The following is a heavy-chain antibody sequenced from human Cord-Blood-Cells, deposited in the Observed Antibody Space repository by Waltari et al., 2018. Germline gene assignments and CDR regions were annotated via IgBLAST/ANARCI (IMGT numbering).Heavy chain of an antibody. D-gene: IGHD2-2*01. J-gene: IGHJ6*02. Sequence: EVQLVESGGGLVQPGGSLRLSCAASGFTFSSYWMHWVRQAPGKGLVWVSRINSDGSSTSYADSVKGRFTISRDNAKNTLYLQMNSLRAEDTAVYYCARGPIVVVPAAIRQYYYYGMDVWGQGTTVT. CDR3: ARGPIVVVPAAIRQYYYYGMDV. V-gene: IGHV3-74*01. CDR1: GFTFSSYW. CDR2: INSDGSST.